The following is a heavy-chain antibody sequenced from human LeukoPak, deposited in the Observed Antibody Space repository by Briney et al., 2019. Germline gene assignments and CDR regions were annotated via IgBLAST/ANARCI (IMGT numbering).Heavy chain of an antibody. CDR1: GFTFSSYV. CDR2: ISYDGSNK. J-gene: IGHJ6*02. Sequence: GSLIFSCAASGFTFSSYVMHWVREAPGKGLGWVAVISYDGSNKYYADLVRGRFTISRDNYKSTLYLQMNSLRAEYTPVYYCAREPGSVRLATYYYYGMDVCGQGTTVTVSS. V-gene: IGHV3-30-3*01. CDR3: AREPGSVRLATYYYYGMDV. D-gene: IGHD6-19*01.